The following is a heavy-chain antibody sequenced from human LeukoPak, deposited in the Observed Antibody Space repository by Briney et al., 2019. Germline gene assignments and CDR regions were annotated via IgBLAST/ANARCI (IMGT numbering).Heavy chain of an antibody. V-gene: IGHV3-73*01. J-gene: IGHJ4*02. Sequence: GGSLRLSCAASGFTFSGSAIHWVRQASGKGLEWVGRIRSNSNTYATAYGASVKGRFTISRDDSKNTAYLQMNSLKTEDTAVYYCIRWNDNYGSGSYPSLDYWGQGTLVIVSP. CDR1: GFTFSGSA. CDR2: IRSNSNTYAT. D-gene: IGHD3-10*01. CDR3: IRWNDNYGSGSYPSLDY.